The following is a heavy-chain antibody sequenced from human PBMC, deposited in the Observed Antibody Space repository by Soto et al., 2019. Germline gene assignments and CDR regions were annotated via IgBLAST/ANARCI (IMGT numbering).Heavy chain of an antibody. V-gene: IGHV3-30*03. CDR2: ISYDGSNK. D-gene: IGHD3-22*01. Sequence: PGWSMRLSCAASGFTFSSYCMHWVRQAPGKGLEWVAVISYDGSNKYYADSVKGRFTISRDNSKNTLYLQMNSLRAEDTAVYYCAGVGRGYYDSRGYSGHDDFDTWGEARMVSVS. CDR1: GFTFSSYC. J-gene: IGHJ3*02. CDR3: AGVGRGYYDSRGYSGHDDFDT.